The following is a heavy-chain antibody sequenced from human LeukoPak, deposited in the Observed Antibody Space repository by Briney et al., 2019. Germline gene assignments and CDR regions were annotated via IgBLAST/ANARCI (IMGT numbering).Heavy chain of an antibody. V-gene: IGHV4-30-4*01. J-gene: IGHJ4*02. CDR2: IYYSGST. Sequence: SQNLSPTRTVSAGSISSGDYYWSWIRQPPGKGLEWIGYIYYSGSTYYNPSLKSRVTISVDTSKNQFSLKLSSVTAADTAVYYCARVTRTWAPRFDYWGQGTLVTVSS. CDR3: ARVTRTWAPRFDY. CDR1: AGSISSGDYY. D-gene: IGHD1-14*01.